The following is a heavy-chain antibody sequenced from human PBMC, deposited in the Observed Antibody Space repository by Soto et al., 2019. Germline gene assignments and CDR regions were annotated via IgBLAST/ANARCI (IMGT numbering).Heavy chain of an antibody. CDR1: GFTFSSYW. D-gene: IGHD3-3*01. CDR3: ARDFRGFLEWVPGMDV. Sequence: GGSLRLSCAASGFTFSSYWMSWVRQAPGKGLEWVANIKQDGSEKYYVDSVKGRFTISRDNAKNSLYLQMNSLRAEDTAVYYCARDFRGFLEWVPGMDVWGQGTTVTVSS. J-gene: IGHJ6*02. V-gene: IGHV3-7*01. CDR2: IKQDGSEK.